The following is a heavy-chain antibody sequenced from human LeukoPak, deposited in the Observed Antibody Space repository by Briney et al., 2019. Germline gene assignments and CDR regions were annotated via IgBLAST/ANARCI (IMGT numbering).Heavy chain of an antibody. D-gene: IGHD6-13*01. J-gene: IGHJ4*02. Sequence: SETLSLTCTVSGGSISSGSYYWSWIRQPAGKGLEWIGRIYTSGSTNYNPSLKSRVTISVDTSKNQFSLKLSSVTAADTAVYYCARVSVIAAAGPFDYWGQGTLVTVSS. V-gene: IGHV4-61*02. CDR2: IYTSGST. CDR1: GGSISSGSYY. CDR3: ARVSVIAAAGPFDY.